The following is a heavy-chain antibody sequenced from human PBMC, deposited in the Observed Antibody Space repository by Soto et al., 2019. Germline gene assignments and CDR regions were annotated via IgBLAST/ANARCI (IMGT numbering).Heavy chain of an antibody. D-gene: IGHD2-8*01. CDR1: GYTFTSYY. J-gene: IGHJ6*02. CDR2: INPSGGST. V-gene: IGHV1-46*01. CDR3: ARQARYCPNGGCSAYGMYV. Sequence: QVQLVQSGAEVKKPGASVKVSCKASGYTFTSYYMHWVRQAPGQGLEWMGIINPSGGSTSYAQKFQGRVTMTSDTSTSTVYMELSSLRSEDTAVYYCARQARYCPNGGCSAYGMYVWGQGSRVTVSS.